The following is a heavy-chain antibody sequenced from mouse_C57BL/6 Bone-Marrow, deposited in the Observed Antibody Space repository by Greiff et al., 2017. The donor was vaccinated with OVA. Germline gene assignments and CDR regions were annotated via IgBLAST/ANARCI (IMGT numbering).Heavy chain of an antibody. CDR3: GDYDSSNHFDD. J-gene: IGHJ2*01. Sequence: QVQLQQSGPELVKPGASVKISCKASGYAFSSSWMNWVKQRPGKGLEWIGRIYPGDGDTTYNGKFKGKATLTADKSSSTAYMQHSSLTSEDSAVYCGGDYDSSNHFDDWGKGTTLTVSS. D-gene: IGHD1-1*01. V-gene: IGHV1-82*01. CDR2: IYPGDGDT. CDR1: GYAFSSSW.